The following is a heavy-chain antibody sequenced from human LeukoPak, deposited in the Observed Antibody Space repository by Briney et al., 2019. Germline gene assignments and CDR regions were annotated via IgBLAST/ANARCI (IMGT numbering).Heavy chain of an antibody. CDR3: ARDHHYYGSGSYPLFDY. CDR1: GFTFSSYE. Sequence: GGSLRLSCAASGFTFSSYEMHWVRQAPGKGLEWVSYISSSDSTIYYADSVKGRFTISRDNAKNSLYLQMNSLRAEDTAVYYCARDHHYYGSGSYPLFDYWGQGTLVTVSS. V-gene: IGHV3-48*03. CDR2: ISSSDSTI. J-gene: IGHJ4*02. D-gene: IGHD3-10*01.